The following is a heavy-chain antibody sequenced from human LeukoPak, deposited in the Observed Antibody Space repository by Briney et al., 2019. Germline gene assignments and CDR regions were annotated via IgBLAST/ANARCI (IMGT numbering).Heavy chain of an antibody. CDR1: GYTFTSYD. CDR2: MNPNSGNT. D-gene: IGHD6-19*01. J-gene: IGHJ6*02. CDR3: AREIAVAGTSTYYYYYGMDV. Sequence: ASVKVSCKASGYTFTSYDINWVRQATGQGLEWMGRMNPNSGNTGYAQKFQGRVTMTRNTSISTAYMELSSLRSEDTAVYYCAREIAVAGTSTYYYYYGMDVWGQGTTVTVSS. V-gene: IGHV1-8*01.